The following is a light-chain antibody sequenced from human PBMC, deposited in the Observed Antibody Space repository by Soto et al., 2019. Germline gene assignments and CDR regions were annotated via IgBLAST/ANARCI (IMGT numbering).Light chain of an antibody. CDR1: SSNIGGYNV. CDR3: CSYVGATTYV. J-gene: IGLJ1*01. V-gene: IGLV2-23*01. Sequence: QSALTQPASVSGSPGQSITISCSGTSSNIGGYNVVSWYQQHPGKAPKVMVYEGSKRPSGVSDRFSGSTSGSTASLTISGLQAEDEAEYYCCSYVGATTYVFGSGTKVTVL. CDR2: EGS.